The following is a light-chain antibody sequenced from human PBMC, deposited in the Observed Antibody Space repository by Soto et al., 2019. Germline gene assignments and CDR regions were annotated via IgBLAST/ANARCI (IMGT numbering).Light chain of an antibody. CDR2: GAS. CDR3: QQYGSSPRT. V-gene: IGKV3-20*01. CDR1: QSVSSN. J-gene: IGKJ3*01. Sequence: EIVMTQSPATLSVSPWERATLSCRASQSVSSNLAWYQQKPGQAPRLLIYGASTRATGIPDRFSGSGSGTDFTLTISRLEPEDFAVYYCQQYGSSPRTFGPGTKVDIK.